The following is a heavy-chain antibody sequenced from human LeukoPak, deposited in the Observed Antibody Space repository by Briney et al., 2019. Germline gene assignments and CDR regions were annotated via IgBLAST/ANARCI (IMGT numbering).Heavy chain of an antibody. CDR2: IIPIFRTT. CDR1: GYTFTGYY. CDR3: ARYRVLNGDYVIYYFDY. D-gene: IGHD4-17*01. V-gene: IGHV1-69*06. Sequence: SVKVSCKASGYTFTGYYMHWVRQASGQGLEWMGGIIPIFRTTNYAQKFQDRVTITADKSTTTAYMELSSLRSEDTAVYYCARYRVLNGDYVIYYFDYWGQGTLVTVSS. J-gene: IGHJ4*02.